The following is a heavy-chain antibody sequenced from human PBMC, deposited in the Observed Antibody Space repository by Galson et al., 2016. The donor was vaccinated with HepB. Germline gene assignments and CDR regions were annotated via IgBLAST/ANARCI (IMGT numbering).Heavy chain of an antibody. Sequence: SETLSLTCTVSGGSISRSSFFWGWIRQPPGKGLERIGTIYYSGSTYYNPSLKSRVTISVDTSKNQFSLKLSSVTAADTAVYYCARQYGEYDWFDPWGQGTLVTVSS. J-gene: IGHJ5*02. D-gene: IGHD4-17*01. V-gene: IGHV4-39*01. CDR2: IYYSGST. CDR1: GGSISRSSFF. CDR3: ARQYGEYDWFDP.